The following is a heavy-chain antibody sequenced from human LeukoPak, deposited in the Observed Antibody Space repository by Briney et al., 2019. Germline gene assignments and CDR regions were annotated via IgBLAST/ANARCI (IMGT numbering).Heavy chain of an antibody. Sequence: SVKVSCKASGYTFTSYAMNWVRQAPGQGLEWMGGIIPIFGTANYAQKFQGRVTITADKSTSTAYMELSSLRSEDTAVYYCARVQNSGWSYYYYMDVWGKGTTVTVSS. CDR3: ARVQNSGWSYYYYMDV. V-gene: IGHV1-69*06. CDR1: GYTFTSYA. D-gene: IGHD6-19*01. CDR2: IIPIFGTA. J-gene: IGHJ6*03.